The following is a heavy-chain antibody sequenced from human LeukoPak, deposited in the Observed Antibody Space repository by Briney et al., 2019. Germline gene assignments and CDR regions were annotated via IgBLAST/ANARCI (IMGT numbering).Heavy chain of an antibody. CDR3: ARLRFDFWSGYTHPYFDY. V-gene: IGHV4-39*01. D-gene: IGHD3-3*01. Sequence: SETLSLTCAVSGGSISSSSYSWGWIRQPPGKGLEWIGSIYYSGTTYYNPSLKSRVTISVDTSKIQFSLKLSSVAATDTAVYFCARLRFDFWSGYTHPYFDYWGQGTLVTVSS. CDR2: IYYSGTT. CDR1: GGSISSSSYS. J-gene: IGHJ4*02.